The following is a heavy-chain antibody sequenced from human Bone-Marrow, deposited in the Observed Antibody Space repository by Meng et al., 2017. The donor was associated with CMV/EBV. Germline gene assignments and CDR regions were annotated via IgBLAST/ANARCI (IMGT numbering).Heavy chain of an antibody. Sequence: ESLKISCAASGFTFSNAWMSWVRQAPGKGLEWIGEINHSGSTNYNPSLKSRVTISVDTSKNQFSLKLSSVTAADTAVYYCARWGGFLEWLLFDYWGQGTLVTVSS. D-gene: IGHD3-3*01. V-gene: IGHV4-34*01. J-gene: IGHJ4*02. CDR1: GFTFSNAW. CDR2: INHSGST. CDR3: ARWGGFLEWLLFDY.